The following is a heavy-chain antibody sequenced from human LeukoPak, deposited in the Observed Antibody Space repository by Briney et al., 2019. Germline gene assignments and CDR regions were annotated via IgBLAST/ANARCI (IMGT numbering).Heavy chain of an antibody. CDR3: AKDEYGSGYFDY. CDR2: ISYDGSNK. CDR1: GFTFSSYG. V-gene: IGHV3-30*18. J-gene: IGHJ4*02. Sequence: GGSLRLSCAASGFTFSSYGMHWVRQAPGKGLEWVAVISYDGSNKYYADSVKGRFTISRDNSKNTLYLQMNSLRAEDTAVYYCAKDEYGSGYFDYWGQGTLVTVSS. D-gene: IGHD3-10*01.